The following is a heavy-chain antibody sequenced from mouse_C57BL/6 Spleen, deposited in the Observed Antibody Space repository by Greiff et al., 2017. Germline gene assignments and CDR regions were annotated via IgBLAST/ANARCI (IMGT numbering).Heavy chain of an antibody. Sequence: EVKLMESGGGLVKPGGSLKLSCAASGFTFSSYAMSWVRQTPEKRLEWVATISDGGSYTYSPDNVKGRFTISRDNAKNNLYLQMSHLKSEDTAMYYCARARIYYCNYYFDYWGQGTTLTVSS. J-gene: IGHJ2*01. CDR3: ARARIYYCNYYFDY. CDR2: ISDGGSYT. V-gene: IGHV5-4*03. CDR1: GFTFSSYA. D-gene: IGHD2-1*01.